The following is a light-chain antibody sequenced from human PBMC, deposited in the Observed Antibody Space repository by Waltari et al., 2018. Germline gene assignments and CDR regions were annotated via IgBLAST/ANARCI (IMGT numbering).Light chain of an antibody. J-gene: IGKJ4*01. CDR1: QAIYDF. Sequence: QLTQSPSSLSASVGDEITTTCQANQAIYDFLSWYQQKPGQAPRLLIYHASNLETGVPSRFSGSGYGTQFSLTISGLLPEDFATYYCLQFDTAWLSFGGGTKVEIK. CDR3: LQFDTAWLS. CDR2: HAS. V-gene: IGKV1-33*01.